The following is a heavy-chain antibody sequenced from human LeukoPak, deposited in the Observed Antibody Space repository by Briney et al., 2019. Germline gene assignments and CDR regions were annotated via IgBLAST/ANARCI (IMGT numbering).Heavy chain of an antibody. CDR3: ASFVDTAMAVFDY. Sequence: PSQTLSLTCTVSGGSISSGGYYWSWIRQHPGKGLEWIGYIYYSGSTYYNPSLKSRFTISVDTSKTQFSLKLSSVTAADTAVYYCASFVDTAMAVFDYWGQGTLVTVSS. D-gene: IGHD5-18*01. V-gene: IGHV4-31*03. CDR2: IYYSGST. CDR1: GGSISSGGYY. J-gene: IGHJ4*02.